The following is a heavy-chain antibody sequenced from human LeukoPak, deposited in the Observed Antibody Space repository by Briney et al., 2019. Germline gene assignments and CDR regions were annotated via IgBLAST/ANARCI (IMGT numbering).Heavy chain of an antibody. Sequence: SETLSLTCAVYGGSFSGYYWSWIRQPPGKGLEWIGEINHSGSTNYNSSLKSRVTISVDTSKNQFSLKLSSVTAADTAVYYCARLNPSTADDYGSGSYVLDWGQGTLVTVSS. CDR1: GGSFSGYY. J-gene: IGHJ4*02. CDR3: ARLNPSTADDYGSGSYVLD. V-gene: IGHV4-34*01. CDR2: INHSGST. D-gene: IGHD3-10*01.